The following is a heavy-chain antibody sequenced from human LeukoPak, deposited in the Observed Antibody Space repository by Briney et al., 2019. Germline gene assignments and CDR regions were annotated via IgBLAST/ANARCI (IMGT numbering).Heavy chain of an antibody. CDR2: ISAYNGNT. J-gene: IGHJ5*02. CDR3: ARERMVELRSLGWFDP. D-gene: IGHD1-26*01. V-gene: IGHV1-18*01. CDR1: GYTFTSYG. Sequence: GASVKVSCKASGYTFTSYGISWVRQAPGQGLEWMGWISAYNGNTNYAQKLQGRVTMTTDTSTSTAYMELRSLRSDDTAVYYCARERMVELRSLGWFDPWGQGTLVTVSS.